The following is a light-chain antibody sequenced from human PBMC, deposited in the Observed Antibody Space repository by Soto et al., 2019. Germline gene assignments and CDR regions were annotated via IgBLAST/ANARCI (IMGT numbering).Light chain of an antibody. Sequence: DIVMTQSPDSLAVSLGERATINCKSSQSVLYSSNSKNSLAWYQQRPGQPPKLLIYWTSTRESGVPDRFSGSGSGTDFTLTISSLQAEDVAVYYCQQYYNSPWTFGQGTKVEIE. CDR1: QSVLYSSNSKNS. J-gene: IGKJ1*01. CDR2: WTS. V-gene: IGKV4-1*01. CDR3: QQYYNSPWT.